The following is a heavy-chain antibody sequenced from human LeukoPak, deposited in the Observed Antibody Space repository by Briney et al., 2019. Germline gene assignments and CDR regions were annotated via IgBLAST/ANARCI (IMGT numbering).Heavy chain of an antibody. CDR1: GFTFSNAW. Sequence: NPGGSLRLSCAASGFTFSNAWMSWVRQAPGKGLEWVGRIKSKTDGGTTDYAAPVKGRFTISRDDSKNTLYLQMNSLRAEDTAVYYCAKGPYGDYYFDYWGQGTLVTVSS. J-gene: IGHJ4*02. D-gene: IGHD4-17*01. CDR2: IKSKTDGGTT. CDR3: AKGPYGDYYFDY. V-gene: IGHV3-15*01.